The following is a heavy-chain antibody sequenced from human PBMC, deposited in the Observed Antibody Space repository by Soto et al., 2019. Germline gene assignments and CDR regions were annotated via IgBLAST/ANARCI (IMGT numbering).Heavy chain of an antibody. CDR2: IYYSGST. CDR1: GGSISSSSYY. J-gene: IGHJ6*02. Sequence: SETLSLTCTFSGGSISSSSYYWGWIRQPPGKGLEWIGSIYYSGSTYYNPSLKSRVTISVDTSKNQFSLKLSSVTAADTAVYYCARLYYDFWSGFRSHYGMDVWGQGTTVTVSS. V-gene: IGHV4-39*01. CDR3: ARLYYDFWSGFRSHYGMDV. D-gene: IGHD3-3*01.